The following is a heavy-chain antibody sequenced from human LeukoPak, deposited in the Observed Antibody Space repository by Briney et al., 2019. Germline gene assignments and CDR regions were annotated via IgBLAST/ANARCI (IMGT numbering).Heavy chain of an antibody. V-gene: IGHV3-21*01. D-gene: IGHD2-2*01. J-gene: IGHJ6*02. CDR3: ARDHRYQLLSQEGMDV. CDR1: GFTFSSYS. CDR2: ISSSSSYI. Sequence: GGSLRLSCAASGFTFSSYSMNWVRQAPGKGLEWVSSISSSSSYIYYADSVKGQFTISRDNAKNSLYLQMNSLRAEDTAVYYCARDHRYQLLSQEGMDVWGQGTTVTVSS.